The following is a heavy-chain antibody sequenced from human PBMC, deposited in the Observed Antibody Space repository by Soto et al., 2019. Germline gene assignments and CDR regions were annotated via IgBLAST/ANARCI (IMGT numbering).Heavy chain of an antibody. CDR2: INAGNGNT. CDR3: ANLYGDYLRPAFDI. CDR1: GYTFTSYA. Sequence: QVPLVQSGAEVKKPGASVKVSCKASGYTFTSYAMHWVRQAPGQRLEWMGWINAGNGNTKYSQKFQGRVTITRDTSACRAYMELSSLRSEDTAVYYCANLYGDYLRPAFDICGQGTMVTVSS. J-gene: IGHJ3*02. V-gene: IGHV1-3*01. D-gene: IGHD4-17*01.